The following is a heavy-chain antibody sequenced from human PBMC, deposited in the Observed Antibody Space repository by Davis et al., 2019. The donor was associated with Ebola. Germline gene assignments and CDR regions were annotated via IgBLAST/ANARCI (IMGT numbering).Heavy chain of an antibody. CDR3: ASVAPAAGRFDP. CDR2: IYYSGST. J-gene: IGHJ5*02. Sequence: MPSETLSLTCTVSGGSISSSSYYWGWIRQPPGKGLEWIGSIYYSGSTYYNPSLKSRVTISVDTSKNQFSLKLSSVIAADTAVYYCASVAPAAGRFDPWGQGTLVTVSS. D-gene: IGHD2-2*01. CDR1: GGSISSSSYY. V-gene: IGHV4-39*01.